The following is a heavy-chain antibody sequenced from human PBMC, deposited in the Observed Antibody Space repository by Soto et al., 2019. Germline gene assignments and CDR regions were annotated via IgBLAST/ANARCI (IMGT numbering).Heavy chain of an antibody. Sequence: PSETLSLTCAVYGGSFSGYYWSWIRQPPGKGLEWIGEINHSGSTNYNPSLKSRVTISVDTSKNQFSLKLSSVTAADTAVYYCARRTIFGVVIMGYFVYWYPGTLVTV. CDR3: ARRTIFGVVIMGYFVY. CDR1: GGSFSGYY. J-gene: IGHJ4*02. CDR2: INHSGST. V-gene: IGHV4-34*01. D-gene: IGHD3-3*01.